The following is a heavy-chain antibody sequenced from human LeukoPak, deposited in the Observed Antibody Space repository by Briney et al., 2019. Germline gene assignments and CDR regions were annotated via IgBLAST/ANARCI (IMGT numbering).Heavy chain of an antibody. J-gene: IGHJ4*02. V-gene: IGHV3-74*01. D-gene: IGHD6-19*01. CDR2: INSDGNYT. Sequence: GGSLRLSCAASGFTFSSYEMNWVRQAPGKGLVWVSRINSDGNYTTYADSVKGRFTISRDNAKNTLSLQMNSLRAEDTAVYYCAREYSSGWTSDYWGQGTLVTVSS. CDR1: GFTFSSYE. CDR3: AREYSSGWTSDY.